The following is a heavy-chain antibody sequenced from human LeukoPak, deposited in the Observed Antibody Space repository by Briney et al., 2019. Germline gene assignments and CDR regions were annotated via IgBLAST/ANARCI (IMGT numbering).Heavy chain of an antibody. CDR2: ISYDGSNK. V-gene: IGHV3-30-3*01. D-gene: IGHD3-9*01. J-gene: IGHJ1*01. CDR3: ARDLLRYFDWLPSPGFQH. CDR1: GFTFSSYA. Sequence: GGSLRLSCAASGFTFSSYAMHWVRQAPGKGLEWVAVISYDGSNKYYADSVKGRFTISRDNSKNTLYLQMNSLRAEDTAVYYCARDLLRYFDWLPSPGFQHWGQGTLVTVSS.